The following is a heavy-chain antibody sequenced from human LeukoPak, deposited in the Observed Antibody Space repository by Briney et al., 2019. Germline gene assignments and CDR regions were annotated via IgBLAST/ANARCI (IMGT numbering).Heavy chain of an antibody. J-gene: IGHJ4*02. D-gene: IGHD6-19*01. CDR2: ITGSGAFT. CDR3: AKRSAESSGYFDY. Sequence: GGSLRLSCAASGITFIKYSMTWVRQAPGKGLEWVSAITGSGAFTDYADSAKGRFTISRDNSKNMLYLQMNSLRAEDTAVYYCAKRSAESSGYFDYWGQGTLVTVSS. V-gene: IGHV3-23*01. CDR1: GITFIKYS.